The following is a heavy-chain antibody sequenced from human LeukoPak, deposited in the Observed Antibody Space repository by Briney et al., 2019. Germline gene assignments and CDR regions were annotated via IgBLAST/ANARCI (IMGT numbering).Heavy chain of an antibody. V-gene: IGHV1-18*01. Sequence: ASVTVSFTASGYTFTIYGISWVRQAPGQGLEWMGWISAYNGNTNYAQELQGRVTMTTDTSTSTAYMELRSLRSDDTAVYYCARARTMIVVSPDYWGQGTLVTVSS. CDR3: ARARTMIVVSPDY. CDR2: ISAYNGNT. J-gene: IGHJ4*02. CDR1: GYTFTIYG. D-gene: IGHD3-22*01.